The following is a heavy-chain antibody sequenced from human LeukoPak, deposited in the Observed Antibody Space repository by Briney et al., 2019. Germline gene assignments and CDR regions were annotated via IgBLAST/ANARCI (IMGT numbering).Heavy chain of an antibody. Sequence: GGSLRLSCAASGFTFSSYWMSWVRQAPGKGLEWVANIKQDGSEKYYVDSVKGRFTIPRDNAKNSLYLQMNSLRAEDTAVYYCARDGVGATGAGIDYWGQGTLVTVSS. CDR2: IKQDGSEK. CDR1: GFTFSSYW. CDR3: ARDGVGATGAGIDY. D-gene: IGHD1-26*01. V-gene: IGHV3-7*01. J-gene: IGHJ4*02.